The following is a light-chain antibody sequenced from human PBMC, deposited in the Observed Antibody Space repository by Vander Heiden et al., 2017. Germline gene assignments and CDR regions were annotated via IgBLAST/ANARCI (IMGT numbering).Light chain of an antibody. CDR2: AAS. CDR1: QGISNN. Sequence: IQMTQSPSSLPASVGDRVTITCRTIQGISNNLAWYQQRPGKVPKLLIFAASTMQSGVPPRFSGSGSGTDFTLTISSRQPEDVAAYYCQKYDSAPLTFGEGTKVEIK. CDR3: QKYDSAPLT. V-gene: IGKV1-27*01. J-gene: IGKJ4*01.